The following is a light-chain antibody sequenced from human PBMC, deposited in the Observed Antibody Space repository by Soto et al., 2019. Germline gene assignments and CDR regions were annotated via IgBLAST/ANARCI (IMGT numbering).Light chain of an antibody. V-gene: IGLV3-21*02. CDR2: DDG. Sequence: SYELTQPPSVSVAPGQTARITCGGNNIGTKGVHWYQQRPGQAPILVVYDDGDRPSEIPERFSGSSSGNTATLTISRVEAGDEADYYCQVWDSSSDHVIFGGGTKLTVL. CDR3: QVWDSSSDHVI. J-gene: IGLJ2*01. CDR1: NIGTKG.